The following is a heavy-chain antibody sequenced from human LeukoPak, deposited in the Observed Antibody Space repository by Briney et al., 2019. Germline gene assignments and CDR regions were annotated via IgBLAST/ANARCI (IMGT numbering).Heavy chain of an antibody. CDR2: ISSSSSYI. V-gene: IGHV3-21*01. J-gene: IGHJ3*02. CDR3: ARLGVHDAFDI. CDR1: GFTFSSYW. Sequence: GGSLRLSCAASGFTFSSYWMSWVRQAPGKGLEWVSSISSSSSYIYYADSVKGRFTISRDNAKNSLYLQMNSLRAEDTAVYYCARLGVHDAFDIWGQGTMVTVSS.